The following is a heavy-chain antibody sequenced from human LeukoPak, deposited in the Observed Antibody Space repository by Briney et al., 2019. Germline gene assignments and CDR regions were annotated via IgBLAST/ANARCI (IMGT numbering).Heavy chain of an antibody. CDR3: ARDNHYYGSGSYDY. CDR1: GFTFSSYG. J-gene: IGHJ4*02. Sequence: PGRSLRLSCAASGFTFSSYGMHWVRQAPGKGLEWVAVIWYDGSNKYYADSVKGRFIISRDNSKNTLYLQMNSLRAENTAVYYCARDNHYYGSGSYDYWGQGTLVTVSS. V-gene: IGHV3-33*01. D-gene: IGHD3-10*01. CDR2: IWYDGSNK.